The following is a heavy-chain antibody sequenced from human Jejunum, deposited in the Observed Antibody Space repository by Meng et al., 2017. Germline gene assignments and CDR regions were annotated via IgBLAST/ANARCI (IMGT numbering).Heavy chain of an antibody. V-gene: IGHV3-11*01. Sequence: QGQVGGSGGGLVKPGGSLRLSCAASGFTFSDFYLSWIRQAPGKGLEWVSFISTTGKVIYYADSVKGRFTVSRDNAKNSLFLQMDSLRAEDTAVYYCARPSYFDPWGQGTLVTVSS. CDR3: ARPSYFDP. CDR1: GFTFSDFY. CDR2: ISTTGKVI. J-gene: IGHJ4*02.